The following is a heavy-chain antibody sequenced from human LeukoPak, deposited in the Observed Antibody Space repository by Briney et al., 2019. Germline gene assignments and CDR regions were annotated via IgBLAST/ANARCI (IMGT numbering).Heavy chain of an antibody. CDR1: GYTFTGYY. J-gene: IGHJ4*02. Sequence: ASVKVSCKASGYTFTGYYMHWVRQAPGQGLEWMGWINPNSGATNYAQKFQGRVTMTRDTSNSTAYMELSRLRSDDTAVYYCARTENKYYDSSGYYRHWGQGTLVTVSS. V-gene: IGHV1-2*02. CDR3: ARTENKYYDSSGYYRH. CDR2: INPNSGAT. D-gene: IGHD3-22*01.